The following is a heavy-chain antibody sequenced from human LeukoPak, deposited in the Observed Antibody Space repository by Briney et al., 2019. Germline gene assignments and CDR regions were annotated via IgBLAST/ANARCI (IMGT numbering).Heavy chain of an antibody. V-gene: IGHV3-23*01. J-gene: IGHJ4*02. D-gene: IGHD6-19*01. CDR2: ISGSGGST. CDR1: GFTFSDYW. CDR3: AKDHDTAVAGPGPFDY. Sequence: PGGSLRLSCAASGFTFSDYWMSWVRQAPGKGLEWVSAISGSGGSTYYADSVKGRFTISRDNSKNTLYLQMNSLRAEDTAVYYCAKDHDTAVAGPGPFDYWGQGTLVTVSS.